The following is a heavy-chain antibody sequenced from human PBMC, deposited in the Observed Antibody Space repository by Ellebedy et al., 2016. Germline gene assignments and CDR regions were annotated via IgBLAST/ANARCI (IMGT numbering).Heavy chain of an antibody. Sequence: HTGGSLRLSCAASRFTFTTNWMHWVRQAPGKGPVWVSGINSEGSDTRYADSVKGRFTISRDNAKNTLYLQMNSLSPEDTAVYHCARDFLWGSDWGQGTLVTVSS. V-gene: IGHV3-74*01. D-gene: IGHD3-16*01. CDR2: INSEGSDT. J-gene: IGHJ4*02. CDR3: ARDFLWGSD. CDR1: RFTFTTNW.